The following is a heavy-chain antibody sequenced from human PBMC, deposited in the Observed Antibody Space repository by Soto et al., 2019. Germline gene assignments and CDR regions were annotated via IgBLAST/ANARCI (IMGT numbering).Heavy chain of an antibody. CDR1: GGSVSSGSYY. Sequence: SETLSLTCTVSGGSVSSGSYYWSWIRQPPGKGLEWIGYIYYSGSTNYNPSLKSRVTISVDTSKNQFSLKLSSVTAADTAVYYCARVLDYYGSGSLGVYFDYWGQGTLVTVSS. V-gene: IGHV4-61*01. D-gene: IGHD3-10*01. J-gene: IGHJ4*02. CDR2: IYYSGST. CDR3: ARVLDYYGSGSLGVYFDY.